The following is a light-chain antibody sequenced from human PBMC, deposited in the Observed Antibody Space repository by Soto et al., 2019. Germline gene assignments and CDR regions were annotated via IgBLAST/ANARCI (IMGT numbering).Light chain of an antibody. J-gene: IGKJ5*01. Sequence: EIVMTQSPVTLSVSPGERATLSCRASQSVSTNLAWYQQKPGQAPRLLIYDASNRATGIPARFSGSGSGTDFTLTISSLESEDFAVYYCQQRSNWVTFGQGTRLEI. CDR3: QQRSNWVT. V-gene: IGKV3-11*01. CDR2: DAS. CDR1: QSVSTN.